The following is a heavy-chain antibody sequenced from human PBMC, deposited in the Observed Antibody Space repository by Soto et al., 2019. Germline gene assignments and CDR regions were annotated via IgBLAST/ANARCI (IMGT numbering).Heavy chain of an antibody. J-gene: IGHJ5*01. CDR3: ARDRNRVVGHNWFDS. CDR1: GFTFNNYG. V-gene: IGHV3-33*01. CDR2: IWDNGSTK. D-gene: IGHD1-26*01. Sequence: QVQLVESGGGVVQPGRSLTLSCAASGFTFNNYGMHWVRQAPGKGLEWVAIIWDNGSTKYYADSVKGRFTISRDTSKSTLYLQMNSLRAEATAIYFCARDRNRVVGHNWFDSWGQGTLVTVSS.